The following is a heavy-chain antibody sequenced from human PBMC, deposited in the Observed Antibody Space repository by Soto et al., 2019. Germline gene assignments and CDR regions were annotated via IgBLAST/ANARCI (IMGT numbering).Heavy chain of an antibody. CDR3: ARQGSDSGRTVDYYGMHV. D-gene: IGHD1-26*01. CDR1: GFSLSNPRMR. V-gene: IGHV2-26*01. J-gene: IGHJ6*02. Sequence: SGPTLVNPTETLTLTCTVSGFSLSNPRMRVSWIRQPPGKALEWLAHIFSNDEKSYNTSLKTRLTISRDTSKSQVVLSMTNVDPVDTATYYCARQGSDSGRTVDYYGMHVWGQGTTVTVSS. CDR2: IFSNDEK.